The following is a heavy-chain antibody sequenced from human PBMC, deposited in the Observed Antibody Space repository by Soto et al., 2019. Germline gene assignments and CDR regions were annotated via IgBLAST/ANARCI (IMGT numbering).Heavy chain of an antibody. CDR1: GGTFSSYA. V-gene: IGHV1-69*01. J-gene: IGHJ5*02. Sequence: QVQLVQSGAEVKKPGSSVKVSCKASGGTFSSYAISWVRQAPGQGLEWMGGIIPIFGTANYAQNFQGRVTITADESTSTAYMELSSLRTEDTAVYYCARGQRQSGRSSGFGWFDPWGQGTLVTVSS. CDR2: IIPIFGTA. CDR3: ARGQRQSGRSSGFGWFDP. D-gene: IGHD6-6*01.